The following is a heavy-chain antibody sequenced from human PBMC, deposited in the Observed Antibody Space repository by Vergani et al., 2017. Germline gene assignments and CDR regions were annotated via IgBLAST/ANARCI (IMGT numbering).Heavy chain of an antibody. J-gene: IGHJ6*03. V-gene: IGHV1-8*02. Sequence: QVLLVQSGAEVKKPGASGRVSCKPSGYTFTNYYIHWVRQATGQGLEWMGWMSPNSGKTGYAQKFQGRVTFTRNTSINTAYMEVSSLSSEDTAVYYCAGGRVXSWRLSYYYYMGVWGKGTTVTVSS. CDR2: MSPNSGKT. CDR1: GYTFTNYY. CDR3: AGGRVXSWRLSYYYYMGV. D-gene: IGHD1-1*01.